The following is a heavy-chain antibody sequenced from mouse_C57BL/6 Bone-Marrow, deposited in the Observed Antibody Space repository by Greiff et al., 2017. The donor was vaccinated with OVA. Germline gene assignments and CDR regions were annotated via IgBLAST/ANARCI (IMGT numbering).Heavy chain of an antibody. V-gene: IGHV1-81*01. Sequence: QVQLQQSGAELARPGASVKLSCKASGYTFTSYGISWVKQRTGQGLEWIGEIYPRSGNTYYNEKFKGKATLTADISSSTAYMELRSLTSEDSAVYFCARGNIYYGNYPFAYWGQGTLVTVSA. CDR2: IYPRSGNT. CDR1: GYTFTSYG. CDR3: ARGNIYYGNYPFAY. D-gene: IGHD2-1*01. J-gene: IGHJ3*01.